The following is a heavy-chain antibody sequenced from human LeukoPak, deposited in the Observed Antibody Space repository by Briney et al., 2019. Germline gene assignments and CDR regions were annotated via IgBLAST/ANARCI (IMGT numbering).Heavy chain of an antibody. J-gene: IGHJ4*02. CDR1: GFTFSSYA. V-gene: IGHV3-23*01. CDR3: AKGFSGWSDVA. CDR2: ISGSGGST. Sequence: PGGSLRLSCAASGFTFSSYAMSWVRQAPGKGLEWVSAISGSGGSTYYADSVKGRFTISRDNAKNSLYLQMNSLRAEDTAVYYCAKGFSGWSDVAWGQGTLVTVSS. D-gene: IGHD6-19*01.